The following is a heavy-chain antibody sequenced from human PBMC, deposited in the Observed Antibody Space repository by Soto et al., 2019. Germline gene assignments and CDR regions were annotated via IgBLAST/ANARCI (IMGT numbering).Heavy chain of an antibody. V-gene: IGHV3-66*01. Sequence: EVQLVESGGGLVQPGGSLRLSCAASGFTVSSNYMSWVRQAPGKGLEWVSVIYSGGSTYYADSVKGRFTISRDNSKNTLYLQMNSLRAEDTAVYYCARESGMYSSSWYDAFDIWGQGTMVTVSS. CDR2: IYSGGST. CDR1: GFTVSSNY. J-gene: IGHJ3*02. CDR3: ARESGMYSSSWYDAFDI. D-gene: IGHD6-13*01.